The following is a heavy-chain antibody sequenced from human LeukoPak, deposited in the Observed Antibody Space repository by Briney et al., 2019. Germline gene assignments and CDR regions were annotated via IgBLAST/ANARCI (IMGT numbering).Heavy chain of an antibody. CDR3: AKAPSIIAAPNRFDY. J-gene: IGHJ4*02. CDR2: ISGSGTST. V-gene: IGHV3-23*01. D-gene: IGHD6-13*01. CDR1: GFTVSSNE. Sequence: GGSLRLSCAASGFTVSSNEMSWVRQAPGKGLEWVSVISGSGTSTDYADSVKGRFTISRDNSKNTLYLQMNSLRAEDTAVYYCAKAPSIIAAPNRFDYWGLGTLVTVSS.